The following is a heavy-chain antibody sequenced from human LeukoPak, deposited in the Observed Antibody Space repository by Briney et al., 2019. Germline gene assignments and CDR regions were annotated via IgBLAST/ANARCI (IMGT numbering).Heavy chain of an antibody. Sequence: GGSLRLSCAASAFTFSNYWMSWVRQAPGKGLEWVASIKPDGSEKYYVDSVKGRFTISRDHAKNSLYLQKNSLRAEDTAVYYCAKGRVTYDYWGQGTLVTVSS. D-gene: IGHD4-11*01. J-gene: IGHJ4*02. V-gene: IGHV3-7*01. CDR1: AFTFSNYW. CDR3: AKGRVTYDY. CDR2: IKPDGSEK.